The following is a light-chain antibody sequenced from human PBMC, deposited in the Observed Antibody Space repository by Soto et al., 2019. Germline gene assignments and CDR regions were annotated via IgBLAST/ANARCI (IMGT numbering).Light chain of an antibody. V-gene: IGKV3-15*01. CDR3: QHYNNWPRT. CDR1: QSVSSN. CDR2: GAS. Sequence: EIVMTQSPATLSVSPGERATLSCRASQSVSSNLAWYQQKPGQAPRLLIYGASTRATGIPARFSGSGSGTAFTLTISSLQSDDLAVYYCQHYNNWPRTFGQGTKVEIK. J-gene: IGKJ1*01.